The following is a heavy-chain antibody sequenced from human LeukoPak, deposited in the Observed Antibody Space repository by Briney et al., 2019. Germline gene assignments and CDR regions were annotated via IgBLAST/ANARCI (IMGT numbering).Heavy chain of an antibody. CDR3: ARPSGVRGVGLIDY. CDR2: ISSSGSTV. V-gene: IGHV3-11*01. D-gene: IGHD3-10*01. CDR1: GGSINNGGYY. Sequence: LSLTCTVSGGSINNGGYYWSWIRQAPGKGLEWVSYISSSGSTVYYADSVKGRFTISRDNAKNSLYLQMNSLRAEDTAVYYCARPSGVRGVGLIDYWGQGTLVTVSS. J-gene: IGHJ4*02.